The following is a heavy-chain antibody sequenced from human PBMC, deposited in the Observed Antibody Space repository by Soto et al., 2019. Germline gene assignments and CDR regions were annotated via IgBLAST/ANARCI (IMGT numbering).Heavy chain of an antibody. J-gene: IGHJ6*02. D-gene: IGHD3-22*01. V-gene: IGHV3-30-3*01. CDR1: GFTFSSYA. CDR3: ARDPLLTYYYDSSGYYTPGYYYGMDV. Sequence: GGSLRLSCAASGFTFSSYAMYWVRQAPGKGLEWVAVISYDGSNKYYADSVKGRFTISRDNSKNTLYLQMNSLRAEDTAVYYCARDPLLTYYYDSSGYYTPGYYYGMDVWGQGTTVTVSS. CDR2: ISYDGSNK.